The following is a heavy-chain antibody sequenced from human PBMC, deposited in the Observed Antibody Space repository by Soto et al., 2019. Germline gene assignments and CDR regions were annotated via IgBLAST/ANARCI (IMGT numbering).Heavy chain of an antibody. CDR2: IYYSGST. V-gene: IGHV4-39*01. D-gene: IGHD3-22*01. Sequence: SETLSLTCSVSGGSMSSSSYNWCWIRHPPGKGLEWIGTIYYSGSTYYSPSLKSRVTISVDTSKNQFSLKLSSVTAADTAVYYCATISYYEPAYWGQGTLVTVSS. CDR3: ATISYYEPAY. J-gene: IGHJ4*02. CDR1: GGSMSSSSYN.